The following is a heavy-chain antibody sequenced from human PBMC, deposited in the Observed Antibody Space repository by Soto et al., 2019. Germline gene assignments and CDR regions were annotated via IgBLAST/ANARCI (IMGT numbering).Heavy chain of an antibody. D-gene: IGHD6-13*01. V-gene: IGHV1-46*03. CDR2: INPSGGST. J-gene: IGHJ3*02. Sequence: GASVKVSCKASGYTFTSYYMHWVRQAPGQGLEWMGIINPSGGSTSYAQKFQGRVTMTRDTSTSAVYMELSSLRSEDTAVYYCARGPPNNVYSSSWYAGDAFDIWGQGTMVTVSS. CDR1: GYTFTSYY. CDR3: ARGPPNNVYSSSWYAGDAFDI.